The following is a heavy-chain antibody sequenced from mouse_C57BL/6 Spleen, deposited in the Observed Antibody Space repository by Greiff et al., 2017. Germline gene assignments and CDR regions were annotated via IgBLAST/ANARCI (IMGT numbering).Heavy chain of an antibody. V-gene: IGHV1-82*01. Sequence: QVQLQQSGPELVKPGASVKISCKASGYAFSSSWMNWVKQRPGKGLEWIGRIYPGDGDTNSNGKFKGKATLTADKASSTAYMQLSSLTSEDSAVYFCVNWDGGAWFAYWGQGTLVTVSA. CDR2: IYPGDGDT. D-gene: IGHD4-1*01. CDR1: GYAFSSSW. CDR3: VNWDGGAWFAY. J-gene: IGHJ3*01.